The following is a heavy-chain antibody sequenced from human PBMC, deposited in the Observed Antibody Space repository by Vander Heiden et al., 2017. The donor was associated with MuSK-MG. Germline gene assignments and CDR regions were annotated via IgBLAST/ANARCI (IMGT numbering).Heavy chain of an antibody. J-gene: IGHJ4*02. CDR1: GGPFSSYT. CDR2: IIPILGIA. CDR3: AREDDYGGNSGVFYYFDY. D-gene: IGHD4-17*01. V-gene: IGHV1-69*08. Sequence: QVQLVQSGAEVKKPGSSVTVSCKASGGPFSSYTISWVRQAPGQGLEWMGRIIPILGIANYAQKFQGRVTITADKSTSTAYMELSSLRSEDTAVYYCAREDDYGGNSGVFYYFDYWGQGTLVTVSS.